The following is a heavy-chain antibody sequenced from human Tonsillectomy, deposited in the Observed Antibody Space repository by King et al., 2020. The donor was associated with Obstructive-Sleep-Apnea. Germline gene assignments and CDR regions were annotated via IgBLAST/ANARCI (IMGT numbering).Heavy chain of an antibody. J-gene: IGHJ6*02. Sequence: VQLQESGPGLVKPSETLSLTCTVSGGSVSSGSYYWSWIRQPPGKGLEWIGYIYYSGSTNYNPSLKSRVTISVDTSKNQFSLKLRSVTAADTAVYYCARDILPHYYGSGPYYYYGMDVWGQGTTVTVSS. CDR3: ARDILPHYYGSGPYYYYGMDV. CDR1: GGSVSSGSYY. V-gene: IGHV4-61*01. CDR2: IYYSGST. D-gene: IGHD3-10*01.